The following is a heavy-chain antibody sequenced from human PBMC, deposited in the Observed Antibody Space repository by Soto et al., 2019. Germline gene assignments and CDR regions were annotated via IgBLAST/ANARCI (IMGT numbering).Heavy chain of an antibody. CDR2: IIPIFGTA. CDR3: AISYYYDTPFGY. D-gene: IGHD3-22*01. J-gene: IGHJ4*02. Sequence: SVKVSCKASGGTFSSYAISWVRQAPGQGLEWVGGIIPIFGTANYAQKFQGRVTITADESTSTAYMELSSLRSEDTAVYYCAISYYYDTPFGYWGQGTLVTVSS. CDR1: GGTFSSYA. V-gene: IGHV1-69*13.